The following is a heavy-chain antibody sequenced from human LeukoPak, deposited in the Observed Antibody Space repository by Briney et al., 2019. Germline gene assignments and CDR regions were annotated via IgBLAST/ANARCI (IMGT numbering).Heavy chain of an antibody. CDR3: ARDYYYGSGSYPADY. CDR1: GFTFSSYG. Sequence: LSGGSLRLSCAASGFTFSSYGMSWVRQAPGKGLEWVANIKQDGSEKYYVDSVKGRFTISRDNAKNSLYLQMNSLRAEDTAVYYCARDYYYGSGSYPADYWGQGTLVTVSS. J-gene: IGHJ4*02. V-gene: IGHV3-7*01. CDR2: IKQDGSEK. D-gene: IGHD3-10*01.